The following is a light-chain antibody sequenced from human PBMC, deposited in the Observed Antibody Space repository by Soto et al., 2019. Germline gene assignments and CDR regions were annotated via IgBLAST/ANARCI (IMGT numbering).Light chain of an antibody. J-gene: IGKJ1*01. CDR2: GAS. V-gene: IGKV3-15*01. CDR1: QSVSSN. Sequence: EIVMTQSPATLSVSPGERATLSCRASQSVSSNLAWYQQKPGQAPRLLIYGASTRATGIPARFSGSGSVTEFTLTISSLQSEDFAVYYCHQYNDWPPWTFGQGTKVEIK. CDR3: HQYNDWPPWT.